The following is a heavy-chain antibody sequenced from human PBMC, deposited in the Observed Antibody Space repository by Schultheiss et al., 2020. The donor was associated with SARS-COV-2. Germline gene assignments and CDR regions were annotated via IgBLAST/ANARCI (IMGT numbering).Heavy chain of an antibody. CDR1: GFTFSSYA. J-gene: IGHJ3*02. CDR3: ARELTTVPHDGLDM. D-gene: IGHD4-17*01. CDR2: ISYDGSNK. Sequence: GESLKISCSASGFTFSSYAMHWVRQAPGKGLEWVAVISYDGSNKYYADSVKGRFTISRDNSKNTLYLQMNGLRTGDTAVYYCARELTTVPHDGLDMWGQGTMVTVSS. V-gene: IGHV3-30-3*01.